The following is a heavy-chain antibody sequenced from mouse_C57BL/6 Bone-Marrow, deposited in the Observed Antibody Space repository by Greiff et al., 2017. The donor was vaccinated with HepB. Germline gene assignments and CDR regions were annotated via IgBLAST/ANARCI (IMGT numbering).Heavy chain of an antibody. V-gene: IGHV1-26*01. D-gene: IGHD3-2*02. Sequence: VQLQQSGPELLKPGASVKISCKASGYTFTDYYMNWVKQSHGKSLEWIGDINPNNGGTSYNQKFKGKATLTVDKSSSTAYMELRSLTSEDSAVYYCARSGTAQATFSYWGQGTLVTVSA. CDR1: GYTFTDYY. J-gene: IGHJ3*01. CDR2: INPNNGGT. CDR3: ARSGTAQATFSY.